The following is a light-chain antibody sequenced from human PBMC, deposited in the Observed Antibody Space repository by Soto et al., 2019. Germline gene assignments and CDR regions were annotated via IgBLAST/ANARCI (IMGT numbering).Light chain of an antibody. CDR1: SSNIGPNA. CDR3: ASWDDSLNGLV. V-gene: IGLV1-44*01. Sequence: QSALTQPPSASGTPGQKVTISCSGSSSNIGPNAVNWYQQLPGTAPKLLLYNNNQRPSGVSDRFSGSKSCTSASLAISGLQSDDEADYHCASWDDSLNGLVFGTGTKVTVL. J-gene: IGLJ1*01. CDR2: NNN.